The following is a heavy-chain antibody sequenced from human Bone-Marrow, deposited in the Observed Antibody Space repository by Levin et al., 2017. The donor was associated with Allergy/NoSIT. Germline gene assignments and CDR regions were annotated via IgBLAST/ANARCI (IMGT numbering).Heavy chain of an antibody. V-gene: IGHV5-51*01. CDR2: VYPGDSDT. Sequence: KVSCKGSGYSFSRQWIAWVRQKPGKGLEWMGIVYPGDSDTIYSPSFQGQVSFSADTATNTAHLHWSSLKASDTAMYFCARKMGPTPAFDLWGQGTMVTVSS. J-gene: IGHJ3*01. CDR1: GYSFSRQW. D-gene: IGHD1-26*01. CDR3: ARKMGPTPAFDL.